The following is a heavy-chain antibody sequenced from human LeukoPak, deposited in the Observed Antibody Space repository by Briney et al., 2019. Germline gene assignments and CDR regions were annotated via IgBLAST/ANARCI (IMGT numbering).Heavy chain of an antibody. J-gene: IGHJ5*02. Sequence: SETLSLTCAVYGGSFSGYYWSWIRQPPGKGLEWIGEINHSGSTNYNPSLKSRVTISVDTSKNQFSLKLSSVTAADTAVYYCARGIGYCSGGSCSAGSWFDPWGQGTLVTVSS. V-gene: IGHV4-34*01. CDR2: INHSGST. CDR3: ARGIGYCSGGSCSAGSWFDP. D-gene: IGHD2-15*01. CDR1: GGSFSGYY.